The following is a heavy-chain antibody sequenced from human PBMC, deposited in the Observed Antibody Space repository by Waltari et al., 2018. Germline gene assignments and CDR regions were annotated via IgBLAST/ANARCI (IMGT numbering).Heavy chain of an antibody. D-gene: IGHD6-19*01. CDR2: ISSTGNTI. CDR1: GFSFSSFE. CDR3: AREGSDWSLDV. Sequence: VEVVESGGGLVQPGGSLRLSCVTSGFSFSSFEMNWVRQAPGKGLEWGSFISSTGNTIYYADSVRGRFTSSRDNAKNSMYLQMNSLRVEDTALYYCAREGSDWSLDVWGQGTSVTVSS. J-gene: IGHJ3*01. V-gene: IGHV3-48*03.